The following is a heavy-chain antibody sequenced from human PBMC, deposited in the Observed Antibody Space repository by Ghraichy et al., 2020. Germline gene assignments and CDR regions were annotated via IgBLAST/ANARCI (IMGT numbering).Heavy chain of an antibody. Sequence: SETLSLTCAVYGGSFSGYYWSWIRQPPGKGLEWIGEINHSGSTNYNPSLKSRVTISVDTSKNQFSLKLSSVTAADTAVYYCARDVIAARPIRGPIDYWGQGTLVTVSS. D-gene: IGHD6-6*01. J-gene: IGHJ4*02. CDR1: GGSFSGYY. V-gene: IGHV4-34*01. CDR3: ARDVIAARPIRGPIDY. CDR2: INHSGST.